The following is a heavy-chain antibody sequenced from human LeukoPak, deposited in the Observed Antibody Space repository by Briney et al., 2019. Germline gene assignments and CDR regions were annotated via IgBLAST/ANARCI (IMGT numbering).Heavy chain of an antibody. CDR3: ARVQLERSGEPFDY. CDR1: GYTFTGYY. V-gene: IGHV1-18*04. J-gene: IGHJ4*02. Sequence: ASVKVSCKASGYTFTGYYMHWVRQAPGQGLEWMGWISSYNGNTKYAEKLQGRVTMTTDTSTSTAYMELRSLRSDDTAVYYCARVQLERSGEPFDYWGQGTLVPSPQ. D-gene: IGHD1-1*01. CDR2: ISSYNGNT.